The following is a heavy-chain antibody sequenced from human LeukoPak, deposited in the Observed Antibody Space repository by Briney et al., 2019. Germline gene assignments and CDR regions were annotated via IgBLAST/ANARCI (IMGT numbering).Heavy chain of an antibody. D-gene: IGHD2-2*01. CDR1: GFTFNNYG. Sequence: GKSLRLTCAASGFTFNNYGMHWVRQAPGKGLEWVAVISYDGRNKHYPDSVKGRFTISRDISTDTLWLQMDSLRTEDTAVYYCAKGPLRGTAAAIDYWGQGALVTVSS. CDR3: AKGPLRGTAAAIDY. J-gene: IGHJ4*02. V-gene: IGHV3-30*18. CDR2: ISYDGRNK.